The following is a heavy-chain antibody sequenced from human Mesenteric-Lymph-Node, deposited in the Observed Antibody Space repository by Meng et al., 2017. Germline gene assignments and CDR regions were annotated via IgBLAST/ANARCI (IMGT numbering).Heavy chain of an antibody. Sequence: GESLKISCGASGFTFSTYAIHWVRQAPGKGLEWVAVISYDGSNKYYADSVKGRFTVSRDNSKSTLYLQMNSLRVEDSAVYYCARGKSIAAATIGLDYWGQGTPVTVSS. V-gene: IGHV3-30*01. D-gene: IGHD6-13*01. CDR1: GFTFSTYA. CDR2: ISYDGSNK. CDR3: ARGKSIAAATIGLDY. J-gene: IGHJ4*02.